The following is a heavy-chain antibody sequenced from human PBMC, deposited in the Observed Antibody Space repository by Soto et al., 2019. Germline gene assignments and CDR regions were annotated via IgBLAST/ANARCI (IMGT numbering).Heavy chain of an antibody. D-gene: IGHD2-15*01. Sequence: PGGSLRLSCAASGFTFDDYAMHWVRQAPGKGLEWVSGISWNSGSIGYADSVKGRFTISRDNAKNSLYLQMNSLRAEDTALYYCATDMGGGNTDRHYIGMDVWSQGTTVTVAS. V-gene: IGHV3-9*01. CDR3: ATDMGGGNTDRHYIGMDV. J-gene: IGHJ6*02. CDR2: ISWNSGSI. CDR1: GFTFDDYA.